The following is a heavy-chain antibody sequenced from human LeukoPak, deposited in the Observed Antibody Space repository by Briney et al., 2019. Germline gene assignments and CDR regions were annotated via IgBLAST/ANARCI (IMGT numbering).Heavy chain of an antibody. CDR1: GGSISSYY. Sequence: PSETLSLTCTVSGGSISSYYWSWIRQPPGKGLEWIGYIYYSGSTNYNPSLKSRVTISVDTSKNQFSLKLSSVTAADTAVYYCARLNSSGSTDAFDIWGQGTMVTVSS. J-gene: IGHJ3*02. CDR3: ARLNSSGSTDAFDI. D-gene: IGHD3-22*01. V-gene: IGHV4-59*08. CDR2: IYYSGST.